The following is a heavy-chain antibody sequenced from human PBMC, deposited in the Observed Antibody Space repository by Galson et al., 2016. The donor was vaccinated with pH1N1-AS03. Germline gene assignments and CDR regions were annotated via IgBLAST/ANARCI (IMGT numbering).Heavy chain of an antibody. CDR3: ASPGCVGYLDN. Sequence: SLRVSCKASGVTFGTSAMSWVRQAPGQGPEWMGRLTSVRNITNYAQNVQGRVTITRGKSTSTVYMELSSLRSEDTAVYYCASPGCVGYLDNWGRGTLVTVSS. CDR2: LTSVRNIT. CDR1: GVTFGTSA. J-gene: IGHJ4*02. V-gene: IGHV1-69*04. D-gene: IGHD6-19*01.